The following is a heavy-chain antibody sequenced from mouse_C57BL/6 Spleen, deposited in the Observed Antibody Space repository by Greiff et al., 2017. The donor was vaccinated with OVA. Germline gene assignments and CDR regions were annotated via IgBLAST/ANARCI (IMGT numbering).Heavy chain of an antibody. CDR3: ARGGIYYDYVDY. J-gene: IGHJ2*01. CDR1: GYAFSSSW. Sequence: QVQLQQSGPELVKPGASVKISCKASGYAFSSSWMNWVKQRPGKGLEWIGRIYPGDGDTNYNGKFKGKATLTADKSSSTAYMQLSSLTSEDSAVYFCARGGIYYDYVDYWGQGTTLTVSS. V-gene: IGHV1-82*01. CDR2: IYPGDGDT. D-gene: IGHD2-4*01.